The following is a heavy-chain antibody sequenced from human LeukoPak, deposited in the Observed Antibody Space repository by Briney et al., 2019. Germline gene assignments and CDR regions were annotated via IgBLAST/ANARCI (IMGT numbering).Heavy chain of an antibody. CDR1: GGSISSSSYY. Sequence: SETLSLTCTVSGGSISSSSYYWGWIRQPPGKGLEWIGGIYYSGSTYYNPSLKSRVTISVDTSKNQFSLKLSSVTAADTAVYYRARLFGLLNDYWGQGTLVTVSS. CDR3: ARLFGLLNDY. J-gene: IGHJ4*02. D-gene: IGHD2-15*01. V-gene: IGHV4-39*01. CDR2: IYYSGST.